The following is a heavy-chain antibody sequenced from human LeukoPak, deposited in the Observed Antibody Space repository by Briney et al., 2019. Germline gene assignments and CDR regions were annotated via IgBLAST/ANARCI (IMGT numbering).Heavy chain of an antibody. D-gene: IGHD1-26*01. CDR2: IYTSAST. J-gene: IGHJ3*02. CDR1: GGSVISNY. Sequence: LSPAFTLAGGSVISNYWSWVRPPAGKGPEWIGRIYTSASTTSNPSLKSRVTMSVDTSKNQFSLKMSSVTGADTAVHYCASIIVGATGDAFDICGHGTTVTVSS. V-gene: IGHV4-4*07. CDR3: ASIIVGATGDAFDI.